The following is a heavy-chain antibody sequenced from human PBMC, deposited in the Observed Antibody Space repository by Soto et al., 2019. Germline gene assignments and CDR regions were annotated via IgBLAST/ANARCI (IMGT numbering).Heavy chain of an antibody. CDR2: ISAYNGNT. V-gene: IGHV1-18*01. J-gene: IGHJ6*02. CDR1: GYTFTSYG. D-gene: IGHD6-19*01. Sequence: ASVKVSCKXSGYTFTSYGISWVRQAPGQGLEWMGWISAYNGNTNYAQKLQGRVTMTTDTSTSTAYMELRSLRSDDTAVYYCARDRAVADNYYYYGMDVWGQGTTVTVSS. CDR3: ARDRAVADNYYYYGMDV.